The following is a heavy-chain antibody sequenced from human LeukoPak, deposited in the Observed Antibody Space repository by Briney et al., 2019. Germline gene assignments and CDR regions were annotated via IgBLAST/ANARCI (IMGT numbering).Heavy chain of an antibody. CDR3: ARGYCSGGSCYSEEHDAFDI. CDR1: GFTFSSYW. V-gene: IGHV3-74*01. Sequence: PGGSLRLSCAASGFTFSSYWMHWVRQAPGKGLVWVSRINSDGSSTSYADSVKGRFTISRDNAKNTLYLQMNSLRAEDTAVYYCARGYCSGGSCYSEEHDAFDIWGQGTMVTVSS. J-gene: IGHJ3*02. D-gene: IGHD2-15*01. CDR2: INSDGSST.